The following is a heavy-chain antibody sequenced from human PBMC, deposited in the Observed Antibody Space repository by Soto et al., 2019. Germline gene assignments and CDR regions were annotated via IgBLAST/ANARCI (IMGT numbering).Heavy chain of an antibody. CDR2: ISYDGSNK. J-gene: IGHJ6*03. Sequence: GGTLRLSCAASGFTFSSYAMHWVRQAPGKGLEWVAVISYDGSNKYYADSVKGRFAISRDNSKNTLYLQMNSLRAEDTAVYYCARDVPNYDSSGYYMDVWGQGTTVTVSS. CDR3: ARDVPNYDSSGYYMDV. D-gene: IGHD3-22*01. CDR1: GFTFSSYA. V-gene: IGHV3-30*09.